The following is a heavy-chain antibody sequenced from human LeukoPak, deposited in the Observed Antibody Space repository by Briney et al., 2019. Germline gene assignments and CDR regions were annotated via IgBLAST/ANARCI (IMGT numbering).Heavy chain of an antibody. J-gene: IGHJ4*02. Sequence: GGSLRLSCAASGFTFRNHWMHWVRQTPGKGLVWVSRISSDGSSTTYADSVKGRFTISRDNAKNTLYLQMNNLRAGDTAMYYCARDQRVTGRPDIDYWGQGTLVTVSS. CDR3: ARDQRVTGRPDIDY. CDR2: ISSDGSST. V-gene: IGHV3-74*03. CDR1: GFTFRNHW. D-gene: IGHD6-6*01.